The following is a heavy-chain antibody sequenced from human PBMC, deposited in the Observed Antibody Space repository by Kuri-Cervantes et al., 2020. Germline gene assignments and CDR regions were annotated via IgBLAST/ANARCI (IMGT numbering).Heavy chain of an antibody. CDR3: ARVGVTDDY. CDR2: INTVGSTT. Sequence: GESLKISCAASGFTFSSYWMHWVRQAPGKGPVWVSRINTVGSTTNYADSVKGRFTISRDNAKNTVSLQMNSLRAEDTAVYYCARVGVTDDYWGQGTLVTVSS. V-gene: IGHV3-74*01. CDR1: GFTFSSYW. D-gene: IGHD2-21*02. J-gene: IGHJ4*02.